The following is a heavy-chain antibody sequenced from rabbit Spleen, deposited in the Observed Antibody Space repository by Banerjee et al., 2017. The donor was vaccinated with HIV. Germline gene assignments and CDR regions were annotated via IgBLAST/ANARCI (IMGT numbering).Heavy chain of an antibody. CDR3: ARDVQGGSDWTFNL. D-gene: IGHD8-1*01. Sequence: QSLEESGGGLVQPEGSLALTCKASGFSFSSDYDMCWVRQAPGKGLEWIGCIRGANSGDIWYANWATGRFTISKTSPTTVTLQMTSLIVADTATYFCARDVQGGSDWTFNLWGQGTLVTVS. V-gene: IGHV1S40*01. CDR2: IRGANSGDI. CDR1: GFSFSSDYD. J-gene: IGHJ4*01.